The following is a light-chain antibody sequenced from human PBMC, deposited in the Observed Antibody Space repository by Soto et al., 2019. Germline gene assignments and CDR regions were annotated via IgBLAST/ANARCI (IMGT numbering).Light chain of an antibody. J-gene: IGLJ2*01. CDR1: SSNIGAGYD. V-gene: IGLV1-40*01. CDR3: QSYDSSLSGSEV. CDR2: GTS. Sequence: QSVLTQPPSVSGAPGQRVTISCTGSSSNIGAGYDVHWYQQLPGTAPKLLIYGTSNRPSGVPDRFSGSKSGTSASLAITGLQAEDEAEYDCQSYDSSLSGSEVFGGGTKLTVL.